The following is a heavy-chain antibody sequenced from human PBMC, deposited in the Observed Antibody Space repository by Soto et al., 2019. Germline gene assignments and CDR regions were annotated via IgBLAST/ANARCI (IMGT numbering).Heavy chain of an antibody. Sequence: QVQLMQSGAEVKKPGASVTISCKASGYTFTSYYIHWVRQAPRQGLEWMAIIKPSGGSTNYAQKFQGRVTVTRDTSTSTVNMELSSLSSEDTAVYYFARDLTAADYWGQGTLVTVSS. J-gene: IGHJ4*02. CDR3: ARDLTAADY. D-gene: IGHD2-21*02. V-gene: IGHV1-46*01. CDR1: GYTFTSYY. CDR2: IKPSGGST.